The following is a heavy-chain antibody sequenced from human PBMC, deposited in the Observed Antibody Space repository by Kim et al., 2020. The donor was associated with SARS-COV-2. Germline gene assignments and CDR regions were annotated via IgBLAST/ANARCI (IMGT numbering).Heavy chain of an antibody. CDR2: ISYDGSNK. J-gene: IGHJ4*02. V-gene: IGHV3-30*04. CDR3: AREQNRGDIDY. Sequence: GGSLRLSCAASGFTFSSYAMHWVRQAPGKGLEWVAVISYDGSNKYYADSVKGRFTISRDNSKNTLYLQMNSLRAEDTAVYYCAREQNRGDIDYWGQGTLVTVSS. CDR1: GFTFSSYA. D-gene: IGHD3-16*01.